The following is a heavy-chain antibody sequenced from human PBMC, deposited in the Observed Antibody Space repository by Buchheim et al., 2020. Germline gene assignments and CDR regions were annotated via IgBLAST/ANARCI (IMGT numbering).Heavy chain of an antibody. D-gene: IGHD3-10*01. CDR2: IYYSGST. Sequence: QVQLQESGPGLVKPSQTLSLTCTVSGGSISSGDYYWSWIRQPPGKGLEWIGYIYYSGSTYSNPSLKSRVTISVDTSKNQFSLKLSSVTAADTAVYYCARDVWSYGSGSWSRRYYYGMDVWGQGTT. CDR1: GGSISSGDYY. V-gene: IGHV4-30-4*01. J-gene: IGHJ6*02. CDR3: ARDVWSYGSGSWSRRYYYGMDV.